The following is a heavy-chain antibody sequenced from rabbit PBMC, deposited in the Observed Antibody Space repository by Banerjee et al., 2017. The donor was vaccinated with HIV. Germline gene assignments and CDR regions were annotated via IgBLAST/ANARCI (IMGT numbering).Heavy chain of an antibody. CDR1: GFDFNAYYL. D-gene: IGHD4-1*01. CDR2: INTSSGNT. Sequence: QKQLEESGGGLVTPGGSLKLSCKASGFDFNAYYLSWVRQAPGKGLEWIACINTSSGNTVYASWAKGRFTISKTSSTTVTLQMTSLTAADTATYFCARDLAGVIGWNFNLWGQGTLVTVS. V-gene: IGHV1S45*01. CDR3: ARDLAGVIGWNFNL. J-gene: IGHJ4*01.